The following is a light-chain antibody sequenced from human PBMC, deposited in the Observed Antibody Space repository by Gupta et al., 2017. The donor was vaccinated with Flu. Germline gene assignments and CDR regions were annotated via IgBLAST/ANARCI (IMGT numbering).Light chain of an antibody. Sequence: SSEVTQPTSVSVSPGQTASITCPGVQVGEKYVCWYQQKPGQAPVLVIYEDNRRPAGLPERFSGSNSGNTATLTISGTQAMDEDDYYCQAGGCSTAEFGGGTKLTVL. V-gene: IGLV3-1*01. CDR1: QVGEKY. J-gene: IGLJ2*01. CDR3: QAGGCSTAE. CDR2: EDN.